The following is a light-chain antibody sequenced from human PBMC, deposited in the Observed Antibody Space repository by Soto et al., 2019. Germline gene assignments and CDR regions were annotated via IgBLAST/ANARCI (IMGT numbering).Light chain of an antibody. V-gene: IGKV2D-29*01. CDR1: HSLLHSNGKTY. CDR2: EGS. CDR3: MQTIQVPSIA. Sequence: EIVMTQSPLSLSATPGQPASISCNSSHSLLHSNGKTYLYWYVQKSGQPPKLLIYEGSNRFSGVSEWFSGSGAGTDFTLKISRVQAEDVGVYYCMQTIQVPSIAFGQGTRLEIK. J-gene: IGKJ5*01.